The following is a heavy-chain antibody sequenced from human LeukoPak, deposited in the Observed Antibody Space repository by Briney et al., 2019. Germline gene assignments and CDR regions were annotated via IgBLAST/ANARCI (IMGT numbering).Heavy chain of an antibody. CDR2: ISFDGSDK. V-gene: IGHV3-30*18. Sequence: GWSLTLSCAASGFPFTSFGIHGVRQAPGKGLAWVALISFDGSDKYYADSVKGRFTISRDNSKNTVYLQMNSLRAEDTAVYYCAKEDGSGSNWAFDAFDIWGQGTMVTVSS. D-gene: IGHD3-10*01. CDR3: AKEDGSGSNWAFDAFDI. CDR1: GFPFTSFG. J-gene: IGHJ3*02.